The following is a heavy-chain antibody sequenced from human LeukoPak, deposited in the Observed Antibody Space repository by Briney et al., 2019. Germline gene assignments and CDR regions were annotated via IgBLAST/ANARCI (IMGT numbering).Heavy chain of an antibody. CDR2: IYYSGST. V-gene: IGHV4-59*06. CDR1: GGSISSYY. J-gene: IGHJ6*02. CDR3: ARDRNHPVSYGMDV. Sequence: SETLSLTCTVSGGSISSYYWSWIRQHPGKGLEWIGYIYYSGSTYYNPSLKSRVTISVDTSKNQFSLKLSSVTAADTAVYYCARDRNHPVSYGMDVWGQGTTVTVSS. D-gene: IGHD1-14*01.